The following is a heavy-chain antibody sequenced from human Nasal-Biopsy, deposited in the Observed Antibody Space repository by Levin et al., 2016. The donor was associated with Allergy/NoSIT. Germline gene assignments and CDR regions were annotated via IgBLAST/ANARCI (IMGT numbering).Heavy chain of an antibody. D-gene: IGHD3-16*01. Sequence: SETLSLTCKISSGSISSYFWSWIRQSPGRGLEWLGYIYYRGDTRYNPSLESRLTISVDTSRNQFSLKMRSMTAADTAVYYCARGAGGDSDYVIDNWGQGTLVTVSS. J-gene: IGHJ4*02. CDR3: ARGAGGDSDYVIDN. CDR2: IYYRGDT. CDR1: SGSISSYF. V-gene: IGHV4-59*01.